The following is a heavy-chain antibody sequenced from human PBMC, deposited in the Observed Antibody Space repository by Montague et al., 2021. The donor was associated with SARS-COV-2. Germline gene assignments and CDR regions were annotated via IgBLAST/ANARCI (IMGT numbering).Heavy chain of an antibody. CDR1: GDSVSHNRAA. V-gene: IGHV6-1*01. CDR2: TYFRTQWFH. CDR3: VRSQYSNTWFFDY. J-gene: IGHJ4*02. Sequence: CAISGDSVSHNRAAWNWIRQSPSGGLQWLGRTYFRTQWFHHYAPXFEGRITVNADASKNHFSLQLTSVTPEDSAKYFCVRSQYSNTWFFDYWGQGAQVTVSS. D-gene: IGHD6-6*01.